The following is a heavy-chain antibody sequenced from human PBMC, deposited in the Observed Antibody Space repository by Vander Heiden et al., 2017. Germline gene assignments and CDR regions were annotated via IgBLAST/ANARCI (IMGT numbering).Heavy chain of an antibody. CDR3: AIDVAHRGATIYAFDI. CDR1: GFTFSSYG. V-gene: IGHV3-33*01. CDR2: VWYEGSNK. D-gene: IGHD5-12*01. J-gene: IGHJ3*02. Sequence: QVQLVESGGGVVQPGRSLRLPCAASGFTFSSYGMHWVRQAPGKGLEWVAVVWYEGSNKYYADSGKGRFTISRDNSKNTRDLKMNSMRAEATAVYYCAIDVAHRGATIYAFDIWGQGTMVTVYS.